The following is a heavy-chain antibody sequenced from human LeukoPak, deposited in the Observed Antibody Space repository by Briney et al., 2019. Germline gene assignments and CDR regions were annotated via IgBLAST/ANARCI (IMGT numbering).Heavy chain of an antibody. CDR1: GFTFSTYW. Sequence: PGGSLRLSCAASGFTFSTYWMNWGRQAPGKGLVWVSRINFDGSSLGYADSVKGRFTISRDNAKNTLYLQMNSLRAEDTAVYYCARNWELDCWGQGTLVTVSS. V-gene: IGHV3-74*01. CDR2: INFDGSSL. J-gene: IGHJ4*02. CDR3: ARNWELDC. D-gene: IGHD1-26*01.